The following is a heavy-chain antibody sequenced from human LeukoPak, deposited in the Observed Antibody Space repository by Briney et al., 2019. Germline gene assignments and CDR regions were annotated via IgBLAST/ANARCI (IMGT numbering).Heavy chain of an antibody. CDR2: ISSDGSNK. J-gene: IGHJ4*02. V-gene: IGHV3-30*03. D-gene: IGHD3-3*01. CDR3: ARDQYDTWSRRGNFDS. Sequence: PGGSLRLSCAASGFTFSSYGMHWVRQAPGKGLEWVAVISSDGSNKYYADSVKGRFTISRDSSKNTLYLQMNSLRAEDTAVYYCARDQYDTWSRRGNFDSWGQGTLVIVSS. CDR1: GFTFSSYG.